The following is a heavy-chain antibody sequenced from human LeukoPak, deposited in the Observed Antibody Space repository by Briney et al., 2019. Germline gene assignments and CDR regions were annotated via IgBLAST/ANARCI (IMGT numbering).Heavy chain of an antibody. J-gene: IGHJ4*02. CDR3: ARAGYYYDSSGYYLFDY. V-gene: IGHV4-31*03. CDR1: GGPISSGGYY. CDR2: IYYSGST. D-gene: IGHD3-22*01. Sequence: SETLSLTCTVSGGPISSGGYYWSWIRQHPGKGLEWIGYIYYSGSTYYNPSLKSRVTISVDTSKNQFSLKLSFVTAADTAVYYCARAGYYYDSSGYYLFDYWGQGTLVTVSS.